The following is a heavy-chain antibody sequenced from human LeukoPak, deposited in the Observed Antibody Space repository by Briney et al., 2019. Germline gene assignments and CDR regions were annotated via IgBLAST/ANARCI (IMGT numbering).Heavy chain of an antibody. Sequence: ASVKVSCKASGYTFTSYYMHWVRQAPGQGLEWMGIINPSGGSTSYAQKFQGRVTMTRDMSTSTDYMGLSSLRSEDTAIYYCARDNSVEDNAWWFDPWGQGTLVTVSS. CDR1: GYTFTSYY. CDR3: ARDNSVEDNAWWFDP. D-gene: IGHD4-23*01. V-gene: IGHV1-46*01. J-gene: IGHJ5*02. CDR2: INPSGGST.